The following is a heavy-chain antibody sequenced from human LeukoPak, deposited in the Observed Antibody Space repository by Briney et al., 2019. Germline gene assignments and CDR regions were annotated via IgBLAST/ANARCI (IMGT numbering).Heavy chain of an antibody. V-gene: IGHV3-21*01. CDR1: GFTLSAYS. Sequence: GGSLRLSCAASGFTLSAYSMNWVRQAPGKGLEWVSYISPGSNYKYYADSLKGRITISRDNAKDSLYLQMNSLRAEDTAVYYCAREGYDLSQDYFAMDVWGQGTTVTVSS. CDR3: AREGYDLSQDYFAMDV. J-gene: IGHJ6*02. CDR2: ISPGSNYK. D-gene: IGHD3/OR15-3a*01.